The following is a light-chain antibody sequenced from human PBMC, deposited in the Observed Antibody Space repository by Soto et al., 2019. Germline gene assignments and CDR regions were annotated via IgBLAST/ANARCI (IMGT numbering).Light chain of an antibody. CDR3: AAWDDRLYIYV. CDR1: SSNIGSNT. CDR2: SNN. Sequence: QSVLTQPPSASGTPGQRVTISCSGSSSNIGSNTVNWYQQLPGRAPKLLIYSNNQRPSGVPDRFSGSKSGTSASLAISGLQSEDEADYYCAAWDDRLYIYVFGTGTKLTVL. V-gene: IGLV1-44*01. J-gene: IGLJ1*01.